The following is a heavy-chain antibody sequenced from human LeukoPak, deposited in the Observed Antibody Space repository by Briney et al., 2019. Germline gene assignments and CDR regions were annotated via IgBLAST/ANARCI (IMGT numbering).Heavy chain of an antibody. CDR3: AKQSGSYPL. V-gene: IGHV3-30*18. CDR1: GFTFSSYG. Sequence: GGSLRLSCAASGFTFSSYGMHWVRQAPGKGLEWVAVISYDGSNKYYADSVKGRFTISRDNSKNTQYLQMNSLRAEDTAVYYCAKQSGSYPLWGQGTPVTVSS. J-gene: IGHJ4*02. CDR2: ISYDGSNK. D-gene: IGHD1-26*01.